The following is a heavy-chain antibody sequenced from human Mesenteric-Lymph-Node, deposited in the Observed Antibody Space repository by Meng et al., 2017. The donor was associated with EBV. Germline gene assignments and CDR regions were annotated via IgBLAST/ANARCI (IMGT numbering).Heavy chain of an antibody. D-gene: IGHD2-15*01. CDR3: ARLVVDPIDNWFDP. J-gene: IGHJ5*02. Sequence: QVQRQEGGAGRLKPSETLSLICTVYGESFSDHYWSWTRQPPGKGPQWIGEMNHDGRANYNPSLKSRVTMSVDTSKNQLSLKLSSVTAADTAIYYCARLVVDPIDNWFDPWGQGTLVTVSS. CDR1: GESFSDHY. V-gene: IGHV4-34*01. CDR2: MNHDGRA.